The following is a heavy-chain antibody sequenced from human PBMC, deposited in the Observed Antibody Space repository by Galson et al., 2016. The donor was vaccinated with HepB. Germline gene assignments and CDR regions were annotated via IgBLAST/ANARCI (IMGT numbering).Heavy chain of an antibody. CDR2: ISGDGFSK. CDR1: GFTFSHYA. CDR3: ARDSTVPGRSIDY. J-gene: IGHJ4*02. V-gene: IGHV3-20*04. Sequence: SLRLSCATSGFTFSHYAMSWVRQAPGKGLEWVYVISGDGFSKYYVDSLKGRFTISRDNAKNSLYLQMNSLRAEDTAIYYCARDSTVPGRSIDYWGQGTLITVSS. D-gene: IGHD2-2*01.